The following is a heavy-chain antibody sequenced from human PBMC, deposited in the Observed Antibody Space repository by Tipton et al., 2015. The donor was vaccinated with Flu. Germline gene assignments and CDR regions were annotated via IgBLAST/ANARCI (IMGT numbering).Heavy chain of an antibody. V-gene: IGHV4-59*01. CDR2: VYYTGST. J-gene: IGHJ4*02. Sequence: GLVKPSETLSLTCTVSGGPIRGYYWNWIRQFPGKGLEWIGFVYYTGSTNYKSSLKSRVTISTDTSTNQVSLKMNSVIAADTAVYYCARGPPGPSIRACYFDIWGQGALVTVSS. CDR1: GGPIRGYY. CDR3: ARGPPGPSIRACYFDI. D-gene: IGHD2-21*01.